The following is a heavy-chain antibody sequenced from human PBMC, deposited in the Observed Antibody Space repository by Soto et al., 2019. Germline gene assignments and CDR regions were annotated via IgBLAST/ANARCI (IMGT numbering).Heavy chain of an antibody. Sequence: VSLRLSSSAYFFIFSISWMHWVRQTPGKGLVWVSHINSDGSSTSYADSVKGRFTISRDNAKNTLYLQMNSLRAEDTAVYYCTRDSNLGFDPWGQGTLVTVSS. CDR1: FFIFSISW. CDR2: INSDGSST. D-gene: IGHD7-27*01. J-gene: IGHJ5*02. V-gene: IGHV3-74*01. CDR3: TRDSNLGFDP.